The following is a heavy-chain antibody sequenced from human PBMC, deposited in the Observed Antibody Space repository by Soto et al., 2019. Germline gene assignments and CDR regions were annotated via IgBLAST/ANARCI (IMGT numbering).Heavy chain of an antibody. J-gene: IGHJ5*02. CDR2: INVYNGNT. V-gene: IGHV1-18*01. Sequence: ASVKVSCEASGYSFTNYGISWVRQAPGQGLEWMGWINVYNGNTKYAQKVQGRVTMTTDTSTGTAYMELRSLRSDDTAVYYCARGVGSGSYYNQYNWFDPWGQGTLVTVSS. CDR3: ARGVGSGSYYNQYNWFDP. D-gene: IGHD3-10*01. CDR1: GYSFTNYG.